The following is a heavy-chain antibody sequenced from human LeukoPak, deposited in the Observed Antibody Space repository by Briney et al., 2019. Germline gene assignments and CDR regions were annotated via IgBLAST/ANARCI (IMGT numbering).Heavy chain of an antibody. D-gene: IGHD3-3*01. V-gene: IGHV3-74*01. J-gene: IGHJ6*02. CDR3: ASGEFWSGYYNGMDV. Sequence: QPGGSLRLSCAASGFTFSSYWMHWVRQAPGKGLVWVSRINSDGSSTSYADSVKGQFTISRDNAKNTLYLQMNSLRAEDTAVYYCASGEFWSGYYNGMDVWGQGTTVTVSS. CDR1: GFTFSSYW. CDR2: INSDGSST.